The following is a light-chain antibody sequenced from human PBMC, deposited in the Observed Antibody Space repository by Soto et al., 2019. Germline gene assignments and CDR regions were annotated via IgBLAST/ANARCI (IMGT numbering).Light chain of an antibody. V-gene: IGKV3-11*01. J-gene: IGKJ5*01. Sequence: EIVLTQSPVTLSLSPGERATRSCRASQSVSRYLAWYQQKPDQAPRLLIYDAFNRATGIPARFSGSGSGTDFTLTISSLEPEDFVVYYCQQRSNWPITFGQGRRLEI. CDR1: QSVSRY. CDR3: QQRSNWPIT. CDR2: DAF.